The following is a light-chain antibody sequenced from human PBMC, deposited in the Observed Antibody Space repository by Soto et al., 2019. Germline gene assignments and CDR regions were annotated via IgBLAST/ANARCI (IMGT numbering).Light chain of an antibody. CDR3: ASFRSGTILV. CDR1: SSDVGGYNS. V-gene: IGLV2-14*01. J-gene: IGLJ1*01. Sequence: QSVLTQPASVSGSPGQSITISCTGTSSDVGGYNSVSWYQQHPGKAPKLIIYEVNNRPSGVSNRFSGSKAGNTASLTISGLLDDDEADYFCASFRSGTILVFGSGTKVTVL. CDR2: EVN.